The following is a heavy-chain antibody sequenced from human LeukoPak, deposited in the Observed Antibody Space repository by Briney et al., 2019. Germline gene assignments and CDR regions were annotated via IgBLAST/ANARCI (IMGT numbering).Heavy chain of an antibody. CDR2: IEQDGSQR. D-gene: IGHD6-6*01. CDR3: ARRGGSSSRRSPIDY. CDR1: GFTFSDYW. J-gene: IGHJ4*02. V-gene: IGHV3-7*01. Sequence: PGGSLRLSCTASGFTFSDYWMTWVRQAPGKGPEWVANIEQDGSQRYYVDSVRGRFTISRDNAKNSLFLQMNGLRAEDTALYYCARRGGSSSRRSPIDYWGQGTLVTVSS.